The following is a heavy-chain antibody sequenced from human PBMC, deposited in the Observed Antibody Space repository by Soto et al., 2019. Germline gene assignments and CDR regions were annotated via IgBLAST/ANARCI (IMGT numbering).Heavy chain of an antibody. D-gene: IGHD6-13*01. CDR1: GYTFTSYD. CDR2: MNPNSGNT. CDR3: ARRHPGYSSSWYAFDI. V-gene: IGHV1-8*01. Sequence: ASVKVSCKASGYTFTSYDINWVRQATGQGLEWMGWMNPNSGNTGYAQKFQGRVTMTRNTSISTAYMELSSLRSEDTAVYYCARRHPGYSSSWYAFDIWGQGTMVTVSS. J-gene: IGHJ3*02.